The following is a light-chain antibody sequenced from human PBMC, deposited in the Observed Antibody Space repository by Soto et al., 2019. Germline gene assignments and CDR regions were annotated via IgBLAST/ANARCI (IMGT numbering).Light chain of an antibody. CDR3: QQFHTYYT. J-gene: IGKJ2*01. CDR2: DAS. CDR1: QNINAW. Sequence: DIQMTQSPSTLSACVGDRVTITCRASQNINAWLAWYQQKPGKAPKLLISDASNLESGVSSRFSGSGYGTEFTLTISSLQPDDFATYYCQQFHTYYTFGQGTKLDI. V-gene: IGKV1-5*01.